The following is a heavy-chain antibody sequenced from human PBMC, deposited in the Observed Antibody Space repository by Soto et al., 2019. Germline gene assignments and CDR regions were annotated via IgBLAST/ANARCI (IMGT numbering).Heavy chain of an antibody. CDR3: MASPEGTSFMKE. J-gene: IGHJ4*02. Sequence: EVQLVESGXXXXKPGGSLRLSGAASGLTFSSDRMNCVRQAPGNGLERVSCISSGDSWIYYADSGTGGFTISRHNAENAPYPQMHTLRVGDTAVYYCMASPEGTSFMKERGQGALVTVSS. CDR2: ISSGDSWI. D-gene: IGHD1-1*01. V-gene: IGHV3-21*01. CDR1: GLTFSSDR.